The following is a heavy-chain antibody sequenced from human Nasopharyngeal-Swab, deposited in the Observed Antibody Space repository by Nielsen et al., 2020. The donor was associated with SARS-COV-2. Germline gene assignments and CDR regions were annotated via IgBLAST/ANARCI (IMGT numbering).Heavy chain of an antibody. CDR2: ISSSSSYI. V-gene: IGHV3-21*01. CDR1: GFTFSAYW. Sequence: GASLKISCAASGFTFSAYWMNWVRQAPGKGLEWVSSISSSSSYIYYADSVKGRFTISRDNAKNSLYLQMNSLRAEDTAVYYCARDSYYYDSSGMGPCAFDIWGQGTMVTVSS. CDR3: ARDSYYYDSSGMGPCAFDI. J-gene: IGHJ3*02. D-gene: IGHD3-22*01.